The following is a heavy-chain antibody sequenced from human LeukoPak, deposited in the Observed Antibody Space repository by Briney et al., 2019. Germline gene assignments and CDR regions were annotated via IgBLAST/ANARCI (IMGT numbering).Heavy chain of an antibody. CDR3: ARDRCTSTTCYLFGY. CDR1: GFTFSTSA. Sequence: GGSLRLSCAASGFTFSTSAKHWVRQAPGKGLEWVAVISSDGSDTNYADSVKGRFTISRDNSKNTLYLEMNSLRSEDTAVYYCARDRCTSTTCYLFGYWGQGTLVIVSS. D-gene: IGHD2/OR15-2a*01. CDR2: ISSDGSDT. J-gene: IGHJ4*02. V-gene: IGHV3-30*04.